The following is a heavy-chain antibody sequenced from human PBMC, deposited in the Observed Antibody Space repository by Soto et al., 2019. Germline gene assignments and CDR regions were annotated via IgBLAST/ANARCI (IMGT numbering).Heavy chain of an antibody. D-gene: IGHD2-21*02. CDR1: GDTFTNYY. CDR3: ARGGHVAVVTAAFDY. V-gene: IGHV1-46*01. J-gene: IGHJ4*02. CDR2: VNPSGGHT. Sequence: QVQLMQSGAEVKKPGASVKVSCKASGDTFTNYYIHWVRQAPGQGLEWMGTVNPSGGHTTYSQNFLGRVTMTRDTSTSTLYMELTSLTSDDTVVYYCARGGHVAVVTAAFDYWGQGTLVTVSS.